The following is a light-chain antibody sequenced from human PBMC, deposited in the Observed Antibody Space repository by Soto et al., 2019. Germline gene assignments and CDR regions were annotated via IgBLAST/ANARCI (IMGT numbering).Light chain of an antibody. V-gene: IGKV3-15*01. J-gene: IGKJ1*01. CDR3: QQYNNWPRT. CDR2: GAS. CDR1: QSVNSN. Sequence: EIMMTQSPATLSVSPGEGATLSCRASQSVNSNLAWYQQKPGQAPRLLTYGASTRATGIPARFGGSGSGTEFTLTISSLQSEDFAVYYCQQYNNWPRTFGQGTKV.